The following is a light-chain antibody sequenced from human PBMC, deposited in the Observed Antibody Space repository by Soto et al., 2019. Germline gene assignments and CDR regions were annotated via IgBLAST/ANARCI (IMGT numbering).Light chain of an antibody. J-gene: IGKJ4*01. CDR1: QSISDS. CDR3: QQSFSFPAT. V-gene: IGKV1-39*01. CDR2: AAS. Sequence: DIQMTQSPSSLSASVGDRVTITCRASQSISDSLNWYQHKQGTAPKLQIYAASSLQSGVPSRFSGGGSGTDFTLTISSLQPEDFVTYFCQQSFSFPATFGGGTKVEIK.